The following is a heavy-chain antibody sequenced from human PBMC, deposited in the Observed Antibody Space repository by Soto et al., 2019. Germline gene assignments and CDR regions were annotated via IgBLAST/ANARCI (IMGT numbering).Heavy chain of an antibody. V-gene: IGHV4-59*01. D-gene: IGHD6-13*01. J-gene: IGHJ6*02. CDR3: ARDVSNHGVSSNYYYYGMDV. Sequence: SETLSLTCTVSGGSISSYYWSWIRQPPWKGLEWIGYIYYSGSTNYNPSLKSRVTISVDTSKNQFSLKLSSVTAADTAVYYCARDVSNHGVSSNYYYYGMDVWGQGTTVTVSS. CDR2: IYYSGST. CDR1: GGSISSYY.